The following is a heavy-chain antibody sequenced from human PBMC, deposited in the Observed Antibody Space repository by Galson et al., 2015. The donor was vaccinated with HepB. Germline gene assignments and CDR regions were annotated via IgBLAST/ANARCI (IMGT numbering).Heavy chain of an antibody. V-gene: IGHV3-53*01. Sequence: SMRPSCAALEFAVRSTYMNCVRQSPGKALEWVAIIYSDGNTYYADFVRGRFTIPRDSFKNTLYLDMKSLGDDDTAVYYCARGDSPNVGANWGQGTLVTVSA. CDR3: ARGDSPNVGAN. J-gene: IGHJ4*02. D-gene: IGHD2-21*02. CDR1: EFAVRSTY. CDR2: IYSDGNT.